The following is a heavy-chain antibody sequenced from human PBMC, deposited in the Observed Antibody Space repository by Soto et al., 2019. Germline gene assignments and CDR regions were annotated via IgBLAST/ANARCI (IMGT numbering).Heavy chain of an antibody. J-gene: IGHJ6*02. V-gene: IGHV4-59*12. CDR3: ARVFGFGGMDV. D-gene: IGHD3-10*01. CDR2: IYYSGST. Sequence: LSLTCTVSGGSISSYYWSWIRQPPGKGLEWIGYIYYSGSTYYNPSLKSRVTISVDTSKNQFSLKLSSVTAADTAVYYCARVFGFGGMDVWGQGTTVTVSS. CDR1: GGSISSYY.